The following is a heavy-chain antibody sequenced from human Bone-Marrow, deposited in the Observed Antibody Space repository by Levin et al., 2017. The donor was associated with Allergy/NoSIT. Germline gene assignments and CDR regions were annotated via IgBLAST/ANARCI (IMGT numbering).Heavy chain of an antibody. J-gene: IGHJ6*02. Sequence: SCAASGFTFNKYEMNWVRQAPGKGLEWVSYISSSGSSSSYAESVKGRFTISRDNTNNSVYLQMNGLRVEDTAVYYCARGTYYDFWTHSYGMDVWGQGTTVTVSS. V-gene: IGHV3-48*03. CDR2: ISSSGSSS. D-gene: IGHD3/OR15-3a*01. CDR1: GFTFNKYE. CDR3: ARGTYYDFWTHSYGMDV.